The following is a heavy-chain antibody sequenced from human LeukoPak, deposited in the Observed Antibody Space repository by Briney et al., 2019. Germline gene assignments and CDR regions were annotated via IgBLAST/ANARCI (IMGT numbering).Heavy chain of an antibody. J-gene: IGHJ4*02. CDR1: GFTFSSYA. V-gene: IGHV3-23*01. CDR2: ISSTGGST. Sequence: GSLRLSCAASGFTFSSYAMSWVRQAPGKGLEWVSVISSTGGSTYYADSVKGRFTISRDNAKNSLYLQMNSLRAEDTAVYYCASLAVTTPLFDYWGQGTLVTVSS. CDR3: ASLAVTTPLFDY. D-gene: IGHD4-17*01.